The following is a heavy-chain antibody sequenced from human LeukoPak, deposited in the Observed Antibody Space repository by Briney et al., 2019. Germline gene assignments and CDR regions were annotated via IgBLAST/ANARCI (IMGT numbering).Heavy chain of an antibody. CDR1: GFTFSNYA. D-gene: IGHD3-16*01. V-gene: IGHV3-64*01. CDR3: ARVGGTYYDC. Sequence: PGGSLRLSCVASGFTFSNYAMHWVRQAPGKGLEYVSAINSNGGGTYYTNSVKGRFTISRDNSKNTLYLQMGGLRTEDVAVYYCARVGGTYYDCWGQGTLVTVSS. CDR2: INSNGGGT. J-gene: IGHJ4*02.